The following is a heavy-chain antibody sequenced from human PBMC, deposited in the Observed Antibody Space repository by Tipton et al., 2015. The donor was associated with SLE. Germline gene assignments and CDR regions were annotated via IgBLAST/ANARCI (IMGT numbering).Heavy chain of an antibody. Sequence: QVQLVQSGAEVKKPGASVKVSCKASGYTFTGYYMHWVRQAPGQGLEWMGWINPNRGGTNYAQKFQGRVTMTRDTSISTAYMELSRLRSDDTAVYYCARSPILYYDFWSGYPDYFDYWGQGTLVTVSS. CDR1: GYTFTGYY. CDR3: ARSPILYYDFWSGYPDYFDY. V-gene: IGHV1-2*02. D-gene: IGHD3-3*01. CDR2: INPNRGGT. J-gene: IGHJ4*02.